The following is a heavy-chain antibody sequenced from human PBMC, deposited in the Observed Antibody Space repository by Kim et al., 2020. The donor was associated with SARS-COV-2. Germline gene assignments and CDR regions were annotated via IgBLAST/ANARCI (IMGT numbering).Heavy chain of an antibody. V-gene: IGHV3-11*04. CDR3: GRDLAIVNPGEGIDY. J-gene: IGHJ4*02. D-gene: IGHD3-22*01. Sequence: SVRGRFTISRDNAKNSLYLQMNSLRVEDTAVYYCGRDLAIVNPGEGIDYWGQGTLVTVSS.